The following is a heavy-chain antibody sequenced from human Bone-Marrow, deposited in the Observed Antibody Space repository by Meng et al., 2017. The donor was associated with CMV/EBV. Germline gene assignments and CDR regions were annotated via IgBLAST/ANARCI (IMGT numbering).Heavy chain of an antibody. CDR1: GFTVTGYQ. D-gene: IGHD1-1*01. J-gene: IGHJ3*02. Sequence: GGSLRLSCAASGFTVTGYQMSWVRQTPGKGLEWVSTFYTGGGTYYADSVKCRFAIIRDNSKNTLYFQRNSLSGEDAADYYCARDGGGVQLDAFDIWGQGTMVTVSS. CDR3: ARDGGGVQLDAFDI. V-gene: IGHV3-53*01. CDR2: FYTGGGT.